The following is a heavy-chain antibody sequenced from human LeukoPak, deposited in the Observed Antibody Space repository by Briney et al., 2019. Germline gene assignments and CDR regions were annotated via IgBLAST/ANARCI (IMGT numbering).Heavy chain of an antibody. V-gene: IGHV1-18*01. Sequence: ASEKVSCKASGYTFTSYGIRWVPQAPGQGLEWMGWISAYNGNKNYAQKLQGRVTMTTDTSTSTAYIELRILRSDDTAVYYCARDRWSTSYKRRFDYWGQGTLVTVSS. CDR1: GYTFTSYG. J-gene: IGHJ4*02. CDR2: ISAYNGNK. CDR3: ARDRWSTSYKRRFDY. D-gene: IGHD2-2*01.